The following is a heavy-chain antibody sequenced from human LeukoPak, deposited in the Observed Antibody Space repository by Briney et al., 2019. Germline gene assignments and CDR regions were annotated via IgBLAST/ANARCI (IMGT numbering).Heavy chain of an antibody. V-gene: IGHV3-23*01. D-gene: IGHD1-26*01. CDR3: ARDGSGSYGFDY. CDR1: GFTFSSYA. CDR2: ISASGGST. J-gene: IGHJ4*02. Sequence: PGGSLRLSCAASGFTFSSYAMSWVRQAPGKGLEWVSTISASGGSTYYADSVKGRFTISRDNSKNTLYLQMNSLRTEDTAVYYCARDGSGSYGFDYWGQGTLVTVSS.